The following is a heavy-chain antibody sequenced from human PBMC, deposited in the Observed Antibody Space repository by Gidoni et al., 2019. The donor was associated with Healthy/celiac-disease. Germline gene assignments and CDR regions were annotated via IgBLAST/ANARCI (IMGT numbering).Heavy chain of an antibody. CDR3: ARDLLGGKPHGGFDY. V-gene: IGHV4-61*02. CDR1: GGSISSGSYY. CDR2: IYTSGST. D-gene: IGHD2-15*01. J-gene: IGHJ4*02. Sequence: QVQLQESGPGLVKPSQTLSLTCTVSGGSISSGSYYWSWIRQPAGKGLEWIGRIYTSGSTNYNPSLKSRVTISVDTSKNQFSLKLSSVTAADTAVYYCARDLLGGKPHGGFDYWGQGTLVTVSS.